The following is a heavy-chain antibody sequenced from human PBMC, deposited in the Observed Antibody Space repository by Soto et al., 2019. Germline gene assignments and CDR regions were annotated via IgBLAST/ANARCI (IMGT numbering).Heavy chain of an antibody. Sequence: GESLKISCKGSGYSFTSYWIAWVRQMPGKGLESMGIIYPGDSDTRYSPSFQGHVTISADESTNTAYLQWSSLKASDTARYYCARLSWTEYYYYGMDVWGQGTTVTVSS. CDR3: ARLSWTEYYYYGMDV. J-gene: IGHJ6*02. CDR2: IYPGDSDT. CDR1: GYSFTSYW. D-gene: IGHD1-1*01. V-gene: IGHV5-51*01.